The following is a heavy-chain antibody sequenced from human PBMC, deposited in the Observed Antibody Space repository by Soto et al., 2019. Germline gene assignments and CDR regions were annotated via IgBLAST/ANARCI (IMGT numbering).Heavy chain of an antibody. CDR2: IYVTGAV. CDR1: GAALNSGNYY. Sequence: SETLSLTCSVSGAALNSGNYYWSWIRQVPGKGLEWIGHIYVTGAVDYNPSLRDRITTSQDTSERQFSLNLRLVTAADTAVYYCARLRIATNNYKWFDPWGRGTLVTVSS. J-gene: IGHJ5*02. CDR3: ARLRIATNNYKWFDP. V-gene: IGHV4-31*03. D-gene: IGHD2-21*01.